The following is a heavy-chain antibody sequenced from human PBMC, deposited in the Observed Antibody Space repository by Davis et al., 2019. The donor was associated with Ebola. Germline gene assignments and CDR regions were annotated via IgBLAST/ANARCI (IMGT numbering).Heavy chain of an antibody. CDR2: INPSGGST. Sequence: ASVKVSCKASGYTFTSYYMHWVRQAPGQGLEWMGIINPSGGSTSYAQKFQGRVTMTRDTSTSTVYMELSSLRSEDTAVYYCARDWLWELLEPGAFDIWGQGTMVTVSS. V-gene: IGHV1-46*01. D-gene: IGHD1-26*01. CDR1: GYTFTSYY. J-gene: IGHJ3*02. CDR3: ARDWLWELLEPGAFDI.